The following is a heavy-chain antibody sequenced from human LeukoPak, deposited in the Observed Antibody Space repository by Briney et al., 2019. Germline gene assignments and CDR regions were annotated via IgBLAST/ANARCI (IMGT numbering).Heavy chain of an antibody. D-gene: IGHD6-13*01. J-gene: IGHJ6*03. V-gene: IGHV3-23*01. CDR1: GFTFSSYA. Sequence: GSLRLSCAASGFTFSSYAMSWVRQAPGKGLEWVSAISGSGGSTYYADSVKGRFTISRDNSKNTLYLQMNSLRAEDTAVYYCAKEEQQLVHYYYYYMDVWGKGTTVTVSS. CDR3: AKEEQQLVHYYYYYMDV. CDR2: ISGSGGST.